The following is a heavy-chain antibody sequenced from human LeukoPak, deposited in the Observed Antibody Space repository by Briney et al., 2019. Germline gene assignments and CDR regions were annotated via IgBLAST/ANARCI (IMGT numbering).Heavy chain of an antibody. Sequence: SETLSLTCTVSGDSISSSSSYWGWIRQPPGEGLEWIGRIYTSGSTNYNPSLKSRVTISVDTSKNQFSLKLNSVTAADTAVYYCAREVVVAADYNWFDPWGQGTLVAVSS. J-gene: IGHJ5*02. CDR3: AREVVVAADYNWFDP. CDR2: IYTSGST. CDR1: GDSISSSSSY. V-gene: IGHV4-39*07. D-gene: IGHD2-15*01.